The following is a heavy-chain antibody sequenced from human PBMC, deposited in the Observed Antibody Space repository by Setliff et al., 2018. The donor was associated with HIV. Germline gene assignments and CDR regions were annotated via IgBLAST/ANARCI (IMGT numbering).Heavy chain of an antibody. CDR3: ARQLSNSLDY. J-gene: IGHJ4*02. CDR2: ISPNNGDK. Sequence: ASVKVSCKASGYTFTDYFLHWVRQAPGQGLEWRGWISPNNGDKNIPQRFRGRVTMTRDTSISTAYLELNGLRSDDTPMYYCARQLSNSLDYWGQGTLVTVS. CDR1: GYTFTDYF. D-gene: IGHD7-27*01. V-gene: IGHV1-2*02.